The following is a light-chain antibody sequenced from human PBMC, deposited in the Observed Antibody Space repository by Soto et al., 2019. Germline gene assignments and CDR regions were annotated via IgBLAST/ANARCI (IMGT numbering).Light chain of an antibody. CDR2: GAS. Sequence: EIVLTQSPGTLSLSPGERATLSCRASQTINSRDLAWYQQRPGQAPRLLIYGASRRATGVPDRFSGGGSGTDFTLTISSLEPEDVVVYYCQHYRSSPLTFGGGTKVEIK. CDR1: QTINSRD. CDR3: QHYRSSPLT. J-gene: IGKJ4*01. V-gene: IGKV3-20*01.